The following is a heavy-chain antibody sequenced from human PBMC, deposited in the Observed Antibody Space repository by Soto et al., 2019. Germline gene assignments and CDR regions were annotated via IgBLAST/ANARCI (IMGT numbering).Heavy chain of an antibody. Sequence: SETLSLTCTVSGGSISTYYWRWIRQPPGKGLEWIGYIYYNGRTNYNPSLESRVTISLDTSKSQFSLKLSSVSAADTAVYYCARDGSGYDFWSGPYFFDYWGPGTLVTVSS. J-gene: IGHJ4*02. CDR1: GGSISTYY. CDR2: IYYNGRT. V-gene: IGHV4-59*01. CDR3: ARDGSGYDFWSGPYFFDY. D-gene: IGHD3-3*01.